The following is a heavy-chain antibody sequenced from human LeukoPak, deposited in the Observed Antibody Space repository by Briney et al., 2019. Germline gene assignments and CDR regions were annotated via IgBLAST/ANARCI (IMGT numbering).Heavy chain of an antibody. J-gene: IGHJ4*02. CDR2: ISYDGSNK. V-gene: IGHV3-30*03. D-gene: IGHD3-10*01. CDR1: GFTFSSYG. Sequence: GGSLRLSCAASGFTFSSYGMHWVRQAPGKGLEWVAVISYDGSNKYYADSVKGRFTISRDNSKNTLYLQVNSLRAEDTAVYYCARIPTRETLIDYWGQGTLVTVSS. CDR3: ARIPTRETLIDY.